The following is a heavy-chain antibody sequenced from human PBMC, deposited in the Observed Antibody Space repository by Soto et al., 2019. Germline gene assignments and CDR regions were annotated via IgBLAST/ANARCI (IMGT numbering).Heavy chain of an antibody. J-gene: IGHJ4*02. V-gene: IGHV2-5*02. CDR3: AHKGYFDYPLDY. CDR2: IYWDDYK. CDR1: GFSLRTSGVG. D-gene: IGHD3-9*01. Sequence: QITLKESGPTLVKPTQTLTLTCTFSGFSLRTSGVGVGWICQPPGKALEWLAVIYWDDYKHYSPSLKSMLTITKDTSKNKVVLTITNTDPVDTATYYCAHKGYFDYPLDYWGQGTLLTVSS.